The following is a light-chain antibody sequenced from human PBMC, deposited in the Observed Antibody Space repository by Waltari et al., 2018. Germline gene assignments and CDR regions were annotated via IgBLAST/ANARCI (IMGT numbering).Light chain of an antibody. J-gene: IGKJ1*01. CDR1: QSVGRS. Sequence: IVLTQSPGTLSLSPGERATLSCRASQSVGRSLAWYQKKPGHAPRLLIYDASSRATAIPDRFSGSGSGTDFSLTISRLEPEDFAVYYCQKYVNLPATFGQGTTVEIK. CDR3: QKYVNLPAT. V-gene: IGKV3-20*01. CDR2: DAS.